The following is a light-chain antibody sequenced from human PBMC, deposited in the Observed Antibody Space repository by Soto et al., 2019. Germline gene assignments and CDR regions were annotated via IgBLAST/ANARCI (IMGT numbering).Light chain of an antibody. J-gene: IGLJ3*02. Sequence: QSALTQPASVSGSPGQSITISCTGTSSDVGGYNYVSWYQQHPGKAPKLIIYEVSNRPSGVSNRFSGSKSGNTASLTISGLQAXDXAXYYCSSYTTSSTWVFGGGTKLTVL. CDR1: SSDVGGYNY. CDR2: EVS. V-gene: IGLV2-14*01. CDR3: SSYTTSSTWV.